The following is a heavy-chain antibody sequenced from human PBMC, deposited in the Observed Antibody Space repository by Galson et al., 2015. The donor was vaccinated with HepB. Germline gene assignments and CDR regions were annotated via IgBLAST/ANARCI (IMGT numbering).Heavy chain of an antibody. J-gene: IGHJ4*02. V-gene: IGHV6-1*01. CDR3: ARDRTSGSLHFDY. D-gene: IGHD3-10*01. CDR2: TYYRSKWYN. Sequence: CAISGDSVSSNSTAWNWIRQSPSRGLEWLGRTYYRSKWYNDYAVFVKSRITVNPDTSKNQFSLQLNYVTPEDTAMYYYARDRTSGSLHFDYWDQGTLVTVSS. CDR1: GDSVSSNSTA.